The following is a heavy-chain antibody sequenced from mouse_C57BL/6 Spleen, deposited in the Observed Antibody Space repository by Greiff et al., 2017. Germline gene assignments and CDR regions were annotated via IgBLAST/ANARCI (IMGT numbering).Heavy chain of an antibody. J-gene: IGHJ4*01. Sequence: VQLQQSGAELARPGASVKLSCTASGFTFTSYGISWVKQRTGQGLEWIGGIYPRSGNTYYNEKFKGKATLTADKSSSTAYMELRSLTSEDAAVYFCARAADAMDYWGQGTSVTVSS. CDR1: GFTFTSYG. V-gene: IGHV1-81*01. CDR2: IYPRSGNT. CDR3: ARAADAMDY.